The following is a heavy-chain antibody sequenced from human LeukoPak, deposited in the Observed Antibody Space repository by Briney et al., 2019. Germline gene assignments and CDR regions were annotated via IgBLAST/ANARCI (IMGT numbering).Heavy chain of an antibody. J-gene: IGHJ4*02. Sequence: PSETLSLTCTVSGGSISSSSYYWGWIRQPPGKGLEWIGSIYYSGSTYYNPSLKSRVTISVDTSKNQFPLKLSSVTAADTAVYYCARQGGYSYGYVGYWGQGTLVTVSS. CDR3: ARQGGYSYGYVGY. CDR1: GGSISSSSYY. D-gene: IGHD5-18*01. CDR2: IYYSGST. V-gene: IGHV4-39*01.